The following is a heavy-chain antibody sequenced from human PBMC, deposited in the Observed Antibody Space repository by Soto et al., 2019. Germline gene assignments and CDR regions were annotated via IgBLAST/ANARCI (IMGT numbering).Heavy chain of an antibody. V-gene: IGHV4-59*01. CDR1: GGSISSYY. J-gene: IGHJ4*02. D-gene: IGHD6-13*01. CDR2: IYYSGST. CDR3: ARSSSSWFPHDY. Sequence: SETLSLTCTVSGGSISSYYWSLIRQPPGKGLEWIGYIYYSGSTNYNPSLKSRVTISVDTSKNQFSLKLSSVTAADTAVYYCARSSSSWFPHDYWGQGTLVTVPQ.